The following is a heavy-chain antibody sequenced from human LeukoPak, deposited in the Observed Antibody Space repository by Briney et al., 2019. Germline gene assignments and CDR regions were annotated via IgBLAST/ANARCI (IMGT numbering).Heavy chain of an antibody. CDR3: ARALDYCSSTSCYTMPDY. D-gene: IGHD2-2*02. J-gene: IGHJ4*02. CDR1: GGSISSSSYY. V-gene: IGHV4-39*07. CDR2: IYYSGST. Sequence: SETLSLTCTVSGGSISSSSYYWGCIRQPPGKGLECIGSIYYSGSTYYNPSLKSRVTISVDTSKNQFSLKLSSVTAADTAVYYCARALDYCSSTSCYTMPDYWGQGTLVTVSS.